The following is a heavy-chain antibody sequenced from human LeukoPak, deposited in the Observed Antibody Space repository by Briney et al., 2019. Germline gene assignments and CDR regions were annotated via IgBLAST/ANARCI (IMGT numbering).Heavy chain of an antibody. J-gene: IGHJ6*03. D-gene: IGHD3-22*01. Sequence: GRCLRLSCAPSGFTLSTYATSWVRQAPGEGREWVSLIVGSVARTRYADSVKGRFTISRDNSKNTLYLEMNSLRAEDTAVYYCAKDSSSYDWGYMDVWGKGTTVTISS. CDR3: AKDSSSYDWGYMDV. V-gene: IGHV3-23*01. CDR1: GFTLSTYA. CDR2: IVGSVART.